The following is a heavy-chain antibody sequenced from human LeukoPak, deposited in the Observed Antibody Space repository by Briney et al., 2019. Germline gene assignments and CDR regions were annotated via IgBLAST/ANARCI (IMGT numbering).Heavy chain of an antibody. J-gene: IGHJ5*02. D-gene: IGHD3-9*01. CDR3: AKLRNYDILTGYYSNWFDP. Sequence: GGSLRLSCAASGFTFSSYAMSWVRQAPGKGLEWVSAISGSGGSTYYADSVKGRFTISRDNSKNTPYLQMNSLRGEDTAVYYCAKLRNYDILTGYYSNWFDPWGQGTLVTVSS. CDR1: GFTFSSYA. CDR2: ISGSGGST. V-gene: IGHV3-23*01.